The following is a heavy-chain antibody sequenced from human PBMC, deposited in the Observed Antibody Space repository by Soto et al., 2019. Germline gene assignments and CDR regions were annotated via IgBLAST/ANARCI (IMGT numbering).Heavy chain of an antibody. D-gene: IGHD2-15*01. Sequence: PGGSLRLSCAASGFTFSSYSMNWVRQAPGKGLEWVSYISSSSSTIYYADSVKGRFTISRDNAKNSLYLQMNSLRAEDTAVYYCARDKGGGYCSGGSCYSDAFDIWGQGTMVTVSS. CDR3: ARDKGGGYCSGGSCYSDAFDI. CDR1: GFTFSSYS. J-gene: IGHJ3*02. V-gene: IGHV3-48*01. CDR2: ISSSSSTI.